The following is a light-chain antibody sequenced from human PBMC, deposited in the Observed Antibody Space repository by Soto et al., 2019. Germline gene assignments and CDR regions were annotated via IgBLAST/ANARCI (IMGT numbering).Light chain of an antibody. J-gene: IGLJ2*01. CDR2: DVT. CDR3: SSYASSSIRVA. V-gene: IGLV2-8*01. CDR1: SSDVGGYNF. Sequence: QSALTQPPSASGSPGQSVTISCTGASSDVGGYNFVSWYQHHPGKAPRLMIYDVTQRPSGVPDRFSGSKSGNTASLTVSGLQVDDEAYYYCSSYASSSIRVAFGGGTKLTVL.